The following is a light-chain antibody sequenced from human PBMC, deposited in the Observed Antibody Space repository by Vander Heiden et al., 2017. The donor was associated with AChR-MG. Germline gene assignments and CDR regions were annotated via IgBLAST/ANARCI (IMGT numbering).Light chain of an antibody. Sequence: SYVLPQPPSVSVTPGKTAKITCGGDHIGMKSVHWYQQKPGQAPVLVVYDDADRPSGIPERFSGSNSQNTATLTITRVEAGDEADYYCQVWDSDDYVLFGGGTKLTVL. J-gene: IGLJ2*01. V-gene: IGLV3-21*03. CDR3: QVWDSDDYVL. CDR1: HIGMKS. CDR2: DDA.